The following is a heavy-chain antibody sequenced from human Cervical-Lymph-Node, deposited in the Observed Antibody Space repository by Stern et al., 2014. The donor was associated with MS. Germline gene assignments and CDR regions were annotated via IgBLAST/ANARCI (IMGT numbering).Heavy chain of an antibody. CDR3: ARGSVAATMGAMDV. Sequence: DQLVQSGAEVKKPGESLKISCKGSGYTFTNYWIGWVRQMPGKGLEWMGIIHPSDSYTRYSPSFQGQVIISADKSINTAYLQWSSLKASDTAMYYCARGSVAATMGAMDVWGQGTTVTVSS. J-gene: IGHJ6*02. CDR1: GYTFTNYW. V-gene: IGHV5-51*01. D-gene: IGHD6-19*01. CDR2: IHPSDSYT.